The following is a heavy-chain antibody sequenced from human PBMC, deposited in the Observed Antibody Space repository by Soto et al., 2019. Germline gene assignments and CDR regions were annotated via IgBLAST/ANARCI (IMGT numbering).Heavy chain of an antibody. V-gene: IGHV2-5*02. Sequence: QITLKESGPTLVKPTQTLTLTCTFSGFSLSTSGVGVGWIRQPPGKALEWLALIYWDDDERYSPSLRSRVTIAQETARIQVVHTTTNMDPVDTATYYCVHRNQLYHSGSAGEDHMDVWGQGTAVTVSS. CDR3: VHRNQLYHSGSAGEDHMDV. CDR2: IYWDDDE. CDR1: GFSLSTSGVG. D-gene: IGHD3-10*01. J-gene: IGHJ6*02.